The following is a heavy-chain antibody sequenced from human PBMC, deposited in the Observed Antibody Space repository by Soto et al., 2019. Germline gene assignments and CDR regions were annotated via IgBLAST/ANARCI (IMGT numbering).Heavy chain of an antibody. CDR2: IKEDGSEK. CDR1: GFRFSNYW. V-gene: IGHV3-7*05. J-gene: IGHJ5*02. Sequence: EVQLVESGGGLVQPGGSLRLSCPASGFRFSNYWMSWVRQAPGKGLEWVANIKEDGSEKQYVDSVKGRFTISRDNAKNSLSLQMNSLRADDTAVYYCAREWAWGQGTLVTVSS. D-gene: IGHD1-26*01. CDR3: AREWA.